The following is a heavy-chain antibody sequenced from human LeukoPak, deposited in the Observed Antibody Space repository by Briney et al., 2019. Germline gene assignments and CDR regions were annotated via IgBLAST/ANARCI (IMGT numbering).Heavy chain of an antibody. J-gene: IGHJ5*02. D-gene: IGHD3-3*02. Sequence: PSETLSLTCTVSGDSISSYYWSWIRQPPGKGLEWIGYIYYSGSTNYNPSLKSRVTISVDTSKNQFSLKLSSVTAADTAVYYCARVTASIPTNWFDPWGQGTLVTVSS. CDR1: GDSISSYY. CDR2: IYYSGST. CDR3: ARVTASIPTNWFDP. V-gene: IGHV4-59*01.